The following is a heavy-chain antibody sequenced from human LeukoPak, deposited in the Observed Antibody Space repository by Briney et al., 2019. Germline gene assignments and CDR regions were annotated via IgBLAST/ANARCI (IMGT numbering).Heavy chain of an antibody. CDR2: INWNGGST. D-gene: IGHD6-13*01. Sequence: GGSLRLSCAASGFTFDDNGMSWVRQAPGKGLEWVSGINWNGGSTGYADSVRGRFAISRDNAQNSLYLQMNSLRAEDTAMYFCARVGSSTYFYYYMDVWGKGTTVTVSS. CDR1: GFTFDDNG. J-gene: IGHJ6*03. CDR3: ARVGSSTYFYYYMDV. V-gene: IGHV3-20*04.